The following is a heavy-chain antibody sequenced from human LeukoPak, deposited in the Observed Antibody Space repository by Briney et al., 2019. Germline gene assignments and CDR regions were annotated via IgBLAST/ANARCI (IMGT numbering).Heavy chain of an antibody. D-gene: IGHD6-6*01. V-gene: IGHV3-23*01. J-gene: IGHJ4*02. CDR3: AKRVSYSSSAAYFDY. Sequence: GGSLRLSCAASGFTFSDYGMTWVRQAPGKGLERVSSLSESGTNTYYADSVKGRFTVSRVNSKSTLYLQLNSLRAEDTAVYYCAKRVSYSSSAAYFDYWGQGTQVTVSS. CDR2: LSESGTNT. CDR1: GFTFSDYG.